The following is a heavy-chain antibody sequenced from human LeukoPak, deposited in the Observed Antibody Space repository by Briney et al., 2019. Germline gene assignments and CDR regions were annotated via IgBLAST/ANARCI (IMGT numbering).Heavy chain of an antibody. CDR2: IHYSGST. D-gene: IGHD3-10*01. V-gene: IGHV4-59*01. CDR1: GGSISSYY. J-gene: IGHJ4*02. Sequence: KPSETLSLTCTVSGGSISSYYWSWIRQPPGKGLEWIGYIHYSGSTNYNPSLKSRVTISVDTSKNQFSLKLSSVTAADTAVYYCARANYGSGSYYGFDYWGQGTLVTVSS. CDR3: ARANYGSGSYYGFDY.